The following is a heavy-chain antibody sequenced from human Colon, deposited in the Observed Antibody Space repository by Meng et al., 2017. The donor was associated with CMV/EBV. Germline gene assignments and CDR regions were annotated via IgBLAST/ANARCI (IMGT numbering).Heavy chain of an antibody. CDR2: ISYSGSV. Sequence: VSVGSVSCGRDAWSWIRQPPGKGLEWIGYISYSGSVNYNPSLESRVTIALDSSNNRFSLRLSSVTAADTAVYYCAREITLSRFDPWGQGTLVTVSS. D-gene: IGHD3-3*01. V-gene: IGHV4-61*01. CDR1: VGSVSCGRDA. CDR3: AREITLSRFDP. J-gene: IGHJ5*02.